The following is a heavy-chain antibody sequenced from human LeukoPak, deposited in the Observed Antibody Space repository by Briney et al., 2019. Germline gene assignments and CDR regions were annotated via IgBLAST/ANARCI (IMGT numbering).Heavy chain of an antibody. CDR3: ARDWGEGFFSMAFDI. CDR2: IWYDGSNK. D-gene: IGHD3-16*01. J-gene: IGHJ3*02. V-gene: IGHV3-33*08. Sequence: GGSLRLSCAASGFTFSSYSMKWVRQAPGKGPEWVAVIWYDGSNKYYADSVKGRFTISRDNSKNTLYLQMNRLRAEDTAVYYCARDWGEGFFSMAFDIWGQGTMVTVSS. CDR1: GFTFSSYS.